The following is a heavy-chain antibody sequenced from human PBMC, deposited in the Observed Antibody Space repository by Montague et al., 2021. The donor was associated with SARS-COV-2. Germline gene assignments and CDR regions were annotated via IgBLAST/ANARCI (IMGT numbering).Heavy chain of an antibody. CDR2: VYYRGNT. CDR3: ARHYDHSSRVDS. Sequence: SETLSLTCTVSGGSISSDYWTWIRQPPGKGLEWIGFVYYRGNTYXNPSLRGRVTISVDTSSNHFSLTLSSVTAAATAIYYCARHYDHSSRVDSWGQGTLVTVSS. CDR1: GGSISSDY. J-gene: IGHJ4*02. D-gene: IGHD3-16*01. V-gene: IGHV4-59*08.